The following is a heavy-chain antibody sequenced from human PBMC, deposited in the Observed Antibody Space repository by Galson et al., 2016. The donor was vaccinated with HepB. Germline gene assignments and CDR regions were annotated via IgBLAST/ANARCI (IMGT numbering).Heavy chain of an antibody. CDR3: AKDWGSGWFGP. Sequence: TLSLTCSVSGGSISNGGYYWSWIRQHPGKGLEWFGNIYYSGSTHYNQSLKSRVTLSVDTSKNQFSLKLNSVTAADTAIYYCAKDWGSGWFGPWGQGTLVIVSS. CDR2: IYYSGST. V-gene: IGHV4-31*03. CDR1: GGSISNGGYY. J-gene: IGHJ5*02. D-gene: IGHD7-27*01.